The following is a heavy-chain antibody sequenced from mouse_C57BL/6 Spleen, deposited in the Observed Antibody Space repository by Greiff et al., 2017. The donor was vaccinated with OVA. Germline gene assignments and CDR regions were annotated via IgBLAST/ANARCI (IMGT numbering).Heavy chain of an antibody. Sequence: ELQRVESGGGLVKPGGSLKLSCAASGFTFSDYGMHWVRQAPEKGLEWVAYISSGSSTIYYADTVKGRFTISRANAKNTLFLQMTSLRSEDTAMYYCASPYYGSLYWYFDVWGTGTTVTVSS. CDR1: GFTFSDYG. CDR2: ISSGSSTI. J-gene: IGHJ1*03. D-gene: IGHD1-1*01. CDR3: ASPYYGSLYWYFDV. V-gene: IGHV5-17*01.